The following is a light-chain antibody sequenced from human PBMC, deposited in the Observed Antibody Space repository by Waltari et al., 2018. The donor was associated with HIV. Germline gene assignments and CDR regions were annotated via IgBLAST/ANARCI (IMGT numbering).Light chain of an antibody. J-gene: IGKJ2*01. Sequence: DIQMTQSPSSLSASVGDRVTITCRASQSISSYLNWCQQKPGKAPRLLIYATTSLQSGVPSRFSGSGFGTDFSLTISSLQPEDFATYYCQQSYSTPNTFGQGTKLEIK. CDR1: QSISSY. V-gene: IGKV1-39*01. CDR3: QQSYSTPNT. CDR2: ATT.